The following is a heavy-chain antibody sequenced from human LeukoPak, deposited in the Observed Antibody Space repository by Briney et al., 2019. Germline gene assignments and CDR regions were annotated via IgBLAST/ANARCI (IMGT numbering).Heavy chain of an antibody. J-gene: IGHJ6*03. CDR1: GDKFSAYV. V-gene: IGHV1-69*10. CDR2: IIPIVGVT. Sequence: ASVKVSCKASGDKFSAYVFTWVRQAPGQGLEWMGGIIPIVGVTKYAQRVQGRITITADISTTTVYMELSSLRSEDTAVYYCARARQQPYYYYYMDVWGKGTTVTVSS. D-gene: IGHD6-13*01. CDR3: ARARQQPYYYYYMDV.